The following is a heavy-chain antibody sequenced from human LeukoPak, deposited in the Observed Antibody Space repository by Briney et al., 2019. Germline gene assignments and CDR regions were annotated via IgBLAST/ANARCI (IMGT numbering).Heavy chain of an antibody. D-gene: IGHD3-10*01. CDR3: ANQQNYGSGNYYHFDY. CDR2: ISGSGGTT. CDR1: GFNFSSYA. J-gene: IGHJ4*02. Sequence: GGSLRLSCAASGFNFSSYALNWVRQAPGKGLEWVSLISGSGGTTYYADSVKGRFTISRDNSKNTLYLQMKSLRAEDTAVYYCANQQNYGSGNYYHFDYWGQGTLVTVSS. V-gene: IGHV3-23*01.